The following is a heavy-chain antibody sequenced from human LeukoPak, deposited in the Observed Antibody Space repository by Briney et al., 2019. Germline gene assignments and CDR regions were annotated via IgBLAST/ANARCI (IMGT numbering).Heavy chain of an antibody. V-gene: IGHV3-23*01. CDR2: ISGSGGST. Sequence: PGGSLRLSCAASGFTFSSYAMSWVRQAPGKGLEWVSAISGSGGSTYYADSVKGRFTISRDNSKNTLYLQMNSLRSEDTAVYYCARGATLGYCSGGSCYNTHPFDYWGQGTLVTVSS. CDR1: GFTFSSYA. J-gene: IGHJ4*02. D-gene: IGHD2-15*01. CDR3: ARGATLGYCSGGSCYNTHPFDY.